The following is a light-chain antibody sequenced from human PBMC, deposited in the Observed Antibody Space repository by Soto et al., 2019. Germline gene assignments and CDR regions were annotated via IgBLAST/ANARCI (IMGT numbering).Light chain of an antibody. CDR3: SSYAGSKTV. J-gene: IGLJ1*01. Sequence: QSALTQPPSASASPGQSVTISCTGTSSDIGNYIYVSWYQQHPGKASKLIIYEVSRWTSGVPDRFSGSKSGNTASLTISGLQADDEADYYCSSYAGSKTVFGTGTKLTVL. CDR1: SSDIGNYIY. CDR2: EVS. V-gene: IGLV2-8*01.